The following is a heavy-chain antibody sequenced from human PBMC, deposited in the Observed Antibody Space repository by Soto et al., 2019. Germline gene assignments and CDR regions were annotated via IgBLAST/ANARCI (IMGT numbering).Heavy chain of an antibody. CDR1: GFTFDDYT. Sequence: PGGSLRLSCAASGFTFDDYTMHWVRQAPGKGLEWVSLISWDGGSTYYADSVKGRFTISRDNSKNSLYLQMNSLRTEDTALYYWEKDRIAGANYYCGRVVGGKGTTVTVPS. V-gene: IGHV3-43*01. CDR2: ISWDGGST. CDR3: EKDRIAGANYYCGRVV. D-gene: IGHD3-10*01. J-gene: IGHJ6*04.